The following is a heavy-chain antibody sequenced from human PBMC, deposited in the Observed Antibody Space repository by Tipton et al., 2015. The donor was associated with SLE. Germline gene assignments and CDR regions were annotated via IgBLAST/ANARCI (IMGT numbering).Heavy chain of an antibody. J-gene: IGHJ4*01. D-gene: IGHD1-26*01. CDR3: ARREWELIQLNYFDN. CDR2: IYYSGST. V-gene: IGHV4-31*03. CDR1: GGSISSGGYY. Sequence: TLTLTCTVSGGSISSGGYYWSWIRQHPGKGLEWIGYIYYSGSTYYNPSLKSRVTISVDTSKNQFSLKLSSVTAADTAVYYCARREWELIQLNYFDNWGQGTLVTVSS.